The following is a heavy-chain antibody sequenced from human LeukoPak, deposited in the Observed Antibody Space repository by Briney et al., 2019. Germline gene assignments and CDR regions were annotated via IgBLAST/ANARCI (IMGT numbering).Heavy chain of an antibody. D-gene: IGHD1-26*01. J-gene: IGHJ4*02. Sequence: GRSLRLSCAASGFTFSSYAMHWVRQAPGKGLEWVAVISNDGNNKYYADSVKGRFTISRDNSKKTLYLQMNSLRSEDMALFYCARDFTIGSYGSFDYWGQGTLVTVSS. CDR2: ISNDGNNK. CDR3: ARDFTIGSYGSFDY. CDR1: GFTFSSYA. V-gene: IGHV3-30-3*01.